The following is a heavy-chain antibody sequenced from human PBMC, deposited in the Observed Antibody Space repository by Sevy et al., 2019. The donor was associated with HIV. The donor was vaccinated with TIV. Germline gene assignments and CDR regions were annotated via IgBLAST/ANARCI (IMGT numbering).Heavy chain of an antibody. D-gene: IGHD3-22*01. CDR3: AKDGSRITMIVVAQYYFDY. CDR2: IRYGGSNK. Sequence: GGSLRLSCAASGFTFSSYGMHWVRQSPGKGLEWVAFIRYGGSNKYYADSVKGRFTISRDNSKNTLYLQMNSLRAEDTAVYYCAKDGSRITMIVVAQYYFDYWGQGTLVTVSS. J-gene: IGHJ4*02. V-gene: IGHV3-30*02. CDR1: GFTFSSYG.